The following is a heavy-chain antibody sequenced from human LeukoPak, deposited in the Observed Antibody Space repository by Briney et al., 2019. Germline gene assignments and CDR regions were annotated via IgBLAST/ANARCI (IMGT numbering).Heavy chain of an antibody. CDR1: GFTFSSSA. CDR3: AKDRDDSSGFYHDH. J-gene: IGHJ4*02. D-gene: IGHD3-22*01. CDR2: ISGSGGSI. V-gene: IGHV3-23*01. Sequence: GGSLRLSCAASGFTFSSSAMSWVRQAPGKGLAWVSSISGSGGSIYYADSVKGRFTISRDNSKNTLYLQMNSLRAEDTAVYYCAKDRDDSSGFYHDHWGQGTLVTVSS.